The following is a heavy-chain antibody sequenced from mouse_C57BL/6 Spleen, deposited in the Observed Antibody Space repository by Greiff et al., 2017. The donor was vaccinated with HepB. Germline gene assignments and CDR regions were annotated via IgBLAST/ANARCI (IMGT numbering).Heavy chain of an antibody. V-gene: IGHV1-7*01. Sequence: VQLQQSGAELAKPGASVKLSCKASGYTFPSYWMHWVNQRPGQGLEWIGYINPSSGYTKYNQKFKDKATLTADKSSSTAYMQLSSLTYEDSAVYYCARGITTVVATDYWGQGTTLTVSS. CDR2: INPSSGYT. CDR1: GYTFPSYW. CDR3: ARGITTVVATDY. J-gene: IGHJ2*01. D-gene: IGHD1-1*01.